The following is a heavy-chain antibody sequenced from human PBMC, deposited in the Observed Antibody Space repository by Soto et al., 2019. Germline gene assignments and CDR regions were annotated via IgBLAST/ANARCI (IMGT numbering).Heavy chain of an antibody. Sequence: SETLSLTCTVSGGSISSGGYYWSWIRQHPGKGLEWIGYIYYSGSTYYNPSLKSRVTISVDTSKNQFSLRLSSVTAADTAVYYCARGDAYDGGWFDPWGQGTLVTVSS. J-gene: IGHJ5*02. CDR2: IYYSGST. CDR1: GGSISSGGYY. D-gene: IGHD3-22*01. CDR3: ARGDAYDGGWFDP. V-gene: IGHV4-31*03.